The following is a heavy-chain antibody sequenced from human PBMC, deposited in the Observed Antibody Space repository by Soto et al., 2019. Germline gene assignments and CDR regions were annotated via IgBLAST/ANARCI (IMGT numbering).Heavy chain of an antibody. J-gene: IGHJ6*02. V-gene: IGHV3-66*01. CDR1: GFTVSSNY. Sequence: ESGGGLVQPGGSLRLSCAASGFTVSSNYMSWVRQAPGKGLEWVSVIYSGGSTYYADSVKGRFTISRDNSKNTLYLQMNSLRAEDTAVYYCARAYSSGPYGMDVWGQGTTVTVSS. D-gene: IGHD6-19*01. CDR3: ARAYSSGPYGMDV. CDR2: IYSGGST.